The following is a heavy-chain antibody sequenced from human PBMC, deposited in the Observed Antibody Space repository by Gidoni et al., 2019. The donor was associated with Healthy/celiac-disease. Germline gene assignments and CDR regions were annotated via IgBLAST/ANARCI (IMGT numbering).Heavy chain of an antibody. CDR1: GCSISSSNW. J-gene: IGHJ4*02. V-gene: IGHV4-4*02. Sequence: QVQLQESGPGLVKPSGTLSLTCAVSGCSISSSNWLCWVRQPPGKGLEWIGEIYHSGSTNYKRSLKSRVARSVDKSKNQFSLKLSSVTAADTAVYYCARGLAVAGRYYVDDWGQGTRVTVSS. CDR3: ARGLAVAGRYYVDD. D-gene: IGHD6-19*01. CDR2: IYHSGST.